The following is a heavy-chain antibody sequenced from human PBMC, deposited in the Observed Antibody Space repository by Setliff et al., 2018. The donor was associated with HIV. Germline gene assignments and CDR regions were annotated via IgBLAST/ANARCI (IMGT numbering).Heavy chain of an antibody. Sequence: SETLSLTCTVSGGSISGYYWSWIRQPPGKGLEWIGSIYYTGRSFHNPSLKSRITISVYTSKNQFSLKLSSVTAADTAVYYCVRENPGDYWGQGTLVTVSS. CDR3: VRENPGDY. CDR1: GGSISGYY. D-gene: IGHD3-10*01. J-gene: IGHJ4*02. CDR2: IYYTGRS. V-gene: IGHV4-59*05.